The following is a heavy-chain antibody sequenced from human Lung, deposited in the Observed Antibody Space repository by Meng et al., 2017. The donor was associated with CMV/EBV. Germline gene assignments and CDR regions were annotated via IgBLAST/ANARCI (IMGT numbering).Heavy chain of an antibody. CDR1: GFTFDDYG. J-gene: IGHJ2*01. Sequence: GGSLRLXXAASGFTFDDYGMSWVRQAPGKGLEWVSAITWNGDTTHYADSVRGRFTISRDNAKNSLYLQMNSLRAEDTAFYYCARDVGQYYDFWSGSHWYFDVWGRGTLVTVSS. V-gene: IGHV3-20*03. CDR2: ITWNGDTT. D-gene: IGHD3-3*01. CDR3: ARDVGQYYDFWSGSHWYFDV.